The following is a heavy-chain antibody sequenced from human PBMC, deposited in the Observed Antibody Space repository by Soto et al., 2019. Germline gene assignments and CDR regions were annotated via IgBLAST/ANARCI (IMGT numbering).Heavy chain of an antibody. J-gene: IGHJ5*02. CDR3: AKDPGDYYDSSGYYNWSDP. V-gene: IGHV3-30*18. CDR2: ISYDGSNK. D-gene: IGHD3-22*01. CDR1: GFTFSSYG. Sequence: GGSLRLSCAASGFTFSSYGMHWVRQAPGKGLEWVAVISYDGSNKYYADSVKGRFTISRDNSKNTLYLQMNSLRAEDTAVYYCAKDPGDYYDSSGYYNWSDPWGQGTMVTVSS.